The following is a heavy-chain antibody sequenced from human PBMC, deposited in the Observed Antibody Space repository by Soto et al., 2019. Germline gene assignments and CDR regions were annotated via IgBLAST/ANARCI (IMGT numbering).Heavy chain of an antibody. J-gene: IGHJ6*02. CDR2: ISYDGSNK. CDR1: GFTFSSYG. V-gene: IGHV3-30*18. CDR3: AKAGAATPYYYYYGMDV. D-gene: IGHD2-15*01. Sequence: PVGSLRLSCAASGFTFSSYGMHWVRQAPGKGLEWVAVISYDGSNKYYADSVKGRFTISRDNSKNALYLQMNSLRAEDTAVYYCAKAGAATPYYYYYGMDVWGQGTTVTVSS.